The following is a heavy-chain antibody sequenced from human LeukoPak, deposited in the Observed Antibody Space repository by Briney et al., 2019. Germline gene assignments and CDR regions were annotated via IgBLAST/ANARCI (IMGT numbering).Heavy chain of an antibody. CDR2: ISETGGST. CDR1: GFSVRTSY. CDR3: AKGKVNHLGGLDY. Sequence: GGSLRLSCAVSGFSVRTSYMTWVRQAPGKGLEWVSTISETGGSTYYADSVKGRFIISRDNSKNTLYLQMNSLRADDTAIYYCAKGKVNHLGGLDYWGQGTLVTVSS. J-gene: IGHJ4*02. D-gene: IGHD1-14*01. V-gene: IGHV3-23*01.